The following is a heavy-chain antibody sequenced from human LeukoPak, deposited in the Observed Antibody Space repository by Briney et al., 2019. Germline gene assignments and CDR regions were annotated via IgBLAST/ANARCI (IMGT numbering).Heavy chain of an antibody. Sequence: ASVKVSCKASGYTFTSYGISWVRQAPGQGLEWMGWISAYNGKTNYAQKLQGRVTMTTDTSTSTAYMELRSLRSDDTAVYYCARSYDFWSGYFIPTDYWGQGTLVTVSS. CDR2: ISAYNGKT. CDR3: ARSYDFWSGYFIPTDY. CDR1: GYTFTSYG. D-gene: IGHD3-3*01. J-gene: IGHJ4*02. V-gene: IGHV1-18*01.